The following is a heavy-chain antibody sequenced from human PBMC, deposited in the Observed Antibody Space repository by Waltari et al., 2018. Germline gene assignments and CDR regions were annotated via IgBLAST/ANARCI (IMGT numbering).Heavy chain of an antibody. Sequence: QVQLVQSGAEVKKPGASVKVSCKASGYTFTSYAMHWVRQAPGQRLGWMGWINAGNGNTKYSQKFQGRVTITRDTSASTAYMELSSLRSEDTAVYYCAREERLYYDSSGWVDYWGQGTLVTVSS. D-gene: IGHD3-22*01. J-gene: IGHJ4*02. V-gene: IGHV1-3*01. CDR1: GYTFTSYA. CDR2: INAGNGNT. CDR3: AREERLYYDSSGWVDY.